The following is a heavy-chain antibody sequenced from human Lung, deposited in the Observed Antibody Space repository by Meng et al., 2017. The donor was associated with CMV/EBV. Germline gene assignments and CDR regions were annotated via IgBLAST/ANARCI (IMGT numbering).Heavy chain of an antibody. CDR3: ARVYYDSTNYYFSFGY. CDR1: GYSFGNYA. J-gene: IGHJ4*02. Sequence: GESLKISCVGSGYSFGNYAMHWVRQAPGKGLEWVAVISYDGDKKFYTDSAKGRFTISRDNSKNTLILQMNSLRTEDTAVYYCARVYYDSTNYYFSFGYWGQGTLVTVSS. V-gene: IGHV3-30*04. CDR2: ISYDGDKK. D-gene: IGHD3-22*01.